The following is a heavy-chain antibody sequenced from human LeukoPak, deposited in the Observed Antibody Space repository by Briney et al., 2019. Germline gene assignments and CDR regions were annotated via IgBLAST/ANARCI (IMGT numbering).Heavy chain of an antibody. CDR3: AKGPARGGYGDYYGY. D-gene: IGHD4-17*01. CDR2: IIPIFGTP. Sequence: SVKVSCKASGYTFTSYDINWVRQATGQGLEWMGGIIPIFGTPNYAQKFQGRVTITADESTSTAYMELSSLRSEDTAVYYCAKGPARGGYGDYYGYWGQGTLVTVSS. CDR1: GYTFTSYD. J-gene: IGHJ4*02. V-gene: IGHV1-69*13.